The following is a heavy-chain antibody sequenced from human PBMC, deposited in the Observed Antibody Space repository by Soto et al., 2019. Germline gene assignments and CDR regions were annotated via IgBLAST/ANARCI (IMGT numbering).Heavy chain of an antibody. J-gene: IGHJ6*02. D-gene: IGHD3-10*01. CDR2: ISGSGGST. V-gene: IGHV3-23*01. CDR1: GFTFSSYA. CDR3: GKDLVRGVIRDYYYYYSMDV. Sequence: GGSLRLSCAASGFTFSSYAMSWVRQAPGKGLEWVSAISGSGGSTYYADSVKGRFTISRDNSKNTLYLQMNSLRAEDTAVYYCGKDLVRGVIRDYYYYYSMDVWRQGTTVTVFS.